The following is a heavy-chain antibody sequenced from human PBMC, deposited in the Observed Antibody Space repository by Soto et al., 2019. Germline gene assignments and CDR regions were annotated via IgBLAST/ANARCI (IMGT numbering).Heavy chain of an antibody. CDR1: GFTFSSYS. V-gene: IGHV3-21*01. J-gene: IGHJ2*01. Sequence: EVQLVESGGGLVKPGGSLRLSCAASGFTFSSYSMNWVRQAPGKGLEWVSSISSSSSYIYYADSVKGRFTISRDNAKNSLYLQRNSLRAEDTAVYYCARGVATIRSWYFDLWGRGTLVTVSS. D-gene: IGHD5-12*01. CDR3: ARGVATIRSWYFDL. CDR2: ISSSSSYI.